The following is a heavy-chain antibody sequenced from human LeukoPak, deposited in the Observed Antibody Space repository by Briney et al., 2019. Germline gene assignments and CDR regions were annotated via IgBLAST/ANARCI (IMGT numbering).Heavy chain of an antibody. CDR3: TPQYGSGSYYEKFDY. D-gene: IGHD3-10*01. V-gene: IGHV3-48*03. J-gene: IGHJ4*02. CDR1: GFTFSSYE. CDR2: ISSSGSTI. Sequence: PGGSLRLSCAASGFTFSSYEMNWVRQAPGKGPEWVSYISSSGSTIYYADSVKGRFTISRDNAKNSLYLQMNSLRAEDTAVYYCTPQYGSGSYYEKFDYWGQGTLVTVSS.